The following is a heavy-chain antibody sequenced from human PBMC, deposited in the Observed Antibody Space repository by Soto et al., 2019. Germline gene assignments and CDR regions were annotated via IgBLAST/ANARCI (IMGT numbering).Heavy chain of an antibody. J-gene: IGHJ6*02. CDR2: ISGSGGST. V-gene: IGHV3-23*01. CDR3: AKDGYPPRYCSSTSCYTSYYYYGMDV. D-gene: IGHD2-2*02. Sequence: GGSLRLSXAASGFTFSSYAMSWVRQAPGKGLEWVSAISGSGGSTYYADSVKGRFTISRDNSKNTLYLQMNSLRAEDTAVYYCAKDGYPPRYCSSTSCYTSYYYYGMDVWGQGTTVTVSS. CDR1: GFTFSSYA.